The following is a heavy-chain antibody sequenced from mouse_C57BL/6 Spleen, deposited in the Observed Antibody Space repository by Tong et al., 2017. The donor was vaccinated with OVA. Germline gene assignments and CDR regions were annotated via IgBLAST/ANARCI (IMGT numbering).Heavy chain of an antibody. CDR1: GFTFSSYS. J-gene: IGHJ4*01. D-gene: IGHD2-2*01. CDR2: ISDGGSYT. Sequence: EVQLQESGGGLVKPGGSLKLSCAASGFTFSSYSMSWVRQTPEKRLEWVATISDGGSYTYYPDNVKGRFTISRDNAKNNLYLQMSHLKSEDTAMYYCARRVTWKGYAMDYWGQGTSVTVSS. CDR3: ARRVTWKGYAMDY. V-gene: IGHV5-4*01.